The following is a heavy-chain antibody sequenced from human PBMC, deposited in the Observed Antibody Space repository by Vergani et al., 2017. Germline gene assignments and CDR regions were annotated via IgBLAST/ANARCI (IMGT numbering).Heavy chain of an antibody. V-gene: IGHV2-5*02. J-gene: IGHJ4*02. CDR2: VFWDDDK. CDR1: GFSLTTRGVA. D-gene: IGHD3-3*01. Sequence: QITLKESGPTLVKPTQTLTLTCTFSGFSLTTRGVAVGWIRQPPGKALEWLAIVFWDDDKRYSPSLRNRVTITRDTSRNQVVLTMTNIDPVDTATYYCIXRPDWSVGHRFYYDWGQGTLVCVSS. CDR3: IXRPDWSVGHRFYYD.